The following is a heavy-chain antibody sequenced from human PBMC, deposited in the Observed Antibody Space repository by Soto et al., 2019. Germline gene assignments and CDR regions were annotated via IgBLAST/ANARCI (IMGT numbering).Heavy chain of an antibody. CDR1: GGSISSGGYY. J-gene: IGHJ5*02. V-gene: IGHV4-31*03. CDR2: IYYSGST. D-gene: IGHD4-17*01. Sequence: SETLSLTCTVSGGSISSGGYYWSWIRQHPGKGLEWIGYIYYSGSTYYNPSLKSRVTISVDTSKNQFSLKLSSVTAADTAVYYCASTDYGDYWFDPWGQGTLVTVSS. CDR3: ASTDYGDYWFDP.